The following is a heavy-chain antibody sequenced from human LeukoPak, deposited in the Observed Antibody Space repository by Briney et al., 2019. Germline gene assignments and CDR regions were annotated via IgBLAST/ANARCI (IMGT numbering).Heavy chain of an antibody. CDR1: GYSFTNYW. D-gene: IGHD1-26*01. CDR2: IYPGDSDT. J-gene: IGHJ4*02. V-gene: IGHV5-51*01. CDR3: ARHGPYSGSSNFDY. Sequence: GESLKISCEGSGYSFTNYWIGWVRQMPGKGLEWMGIIYPGDSDTRYSPSFQGQVTISADKSISTAYLQWSTLKASDTAIYYCARHGPYSGSSNFDYWGQGTLVTVSS.